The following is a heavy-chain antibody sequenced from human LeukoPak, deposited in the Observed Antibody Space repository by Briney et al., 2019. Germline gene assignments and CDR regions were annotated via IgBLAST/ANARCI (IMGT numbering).Heavy chain of an antibody. J-gene: IGHJ6*02. CDR2: FYISGST. CDR1: GGSISTYY. CDR3: ARAVAGDYYYYGMDV. V-gene: IGHV4-4*07. D-gene: IGHD6-19*01. Sequence: SETLSLTRTVSGGSISTYYWSWIRQPAGKGLEWIGRFYISGSTNYNPSLNSRVTMSVDTSKNQFSLKLTSVTAADTAVYYCARAVAGDYYYYGMDVWGQGTTVTVSS.